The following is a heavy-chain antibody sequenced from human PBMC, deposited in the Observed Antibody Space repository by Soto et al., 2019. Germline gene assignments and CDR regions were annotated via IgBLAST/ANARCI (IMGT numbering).Heavy chain of an antibody. Sequence: GASLQVSCKASGYTFTSYGISWVRQAPGQGLEWMGWISAYNGNTNYAQKLQGRVTMTTDTSTSTAYMELRSLRSDDTAVYYCARLVNTMVRSDYWGQGTLVTVSS. CDR3: ARLVNTMVRSDY. CDR2: ISAYNGNT. J-gene: IGHJ4*02. CDR1: GYTFTSYG. D-gene: IGHD3-10*01. V-gene: IGHV1-18*01.